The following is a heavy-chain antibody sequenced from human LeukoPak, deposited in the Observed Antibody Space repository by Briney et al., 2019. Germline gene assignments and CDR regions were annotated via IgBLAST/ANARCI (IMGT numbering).Heavy chain of an antibody. Sequence: PSETLSLTCTVSGGSISSYYWSWIRQPPGKGLEWSGYIYYSGSTNYNPSLKSRVTISVDTSKNQFSLKLSSVTAADTAVYYCARTNIVVVPAADAFDIWGQGTMVTVSS. CDR2: IYYSGST. D-gene: IGHD2-2*01. J-gene: IGHJ3*02. CDR3: ARTNIVVVPAADAFDI. V-gene: IGHV4-59*01. CDR1: GGSISSYY.